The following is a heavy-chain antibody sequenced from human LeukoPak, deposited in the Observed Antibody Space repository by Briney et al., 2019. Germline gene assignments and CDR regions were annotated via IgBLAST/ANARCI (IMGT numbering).Heavy chain of an antibody. D-gene: IGHD3-10*01. Sequence: SQTLSLTCTVSGASISSSTSYWGWIRQPPGKGLEWVGSISYSGSTYYNPSLKSRLTISLDTSKKQFSLKVSSVTAADTALYFCARQTATDGSSFDYWGQGTLVTVSS. CDR2: ISYSGST. J-gene: IGHJ4*02. V-gene: IGHV4-39*01. CDR3: ARQTATDGSSFDY. CDR1: GASISSSTSY.